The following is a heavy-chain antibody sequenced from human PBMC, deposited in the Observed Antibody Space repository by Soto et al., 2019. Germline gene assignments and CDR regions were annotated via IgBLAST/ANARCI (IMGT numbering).Heavy chain of an antibody. CDR1: GYTFTSYD. J-gene: IGHJ4*02. V-gene: IGHV1-8*01. CDR2: MNPNSGNT. D-gene: IGHD3-10*01. CDR3: ARGVHWAPMPNHMVRGVKGYSYFDY. Sequence: ASVKVSCKASGYTFTSYDINWVRQATGKGLEWMGWMNPNSGNTGYAQKFQGRVTMTRNTSISTAYMELSSLRSEDTAVYYCARGVHWAPMPNHMVRGVKGYSYFDYWGQVTLVTVSS.